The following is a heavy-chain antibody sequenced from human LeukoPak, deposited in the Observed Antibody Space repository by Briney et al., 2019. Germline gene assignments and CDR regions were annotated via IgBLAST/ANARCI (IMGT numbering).Heavy chain of an antibody. CDR2: IRYDGSNK. CDR3: AKVRDSYYLFDY. V-gene: IGHV3-30*02. CDR1: GFTFSSYG. J-gene: IGHJ4*02. Sequence: PGGSLRLSCAASGFTFSSYGMHWVRQAPGKGLEWVAFIRYDGSNKYYADSVKGRFTISRDNSKNTLYLQMNSLRAEDTAVYYCAKVRDSYYLFDYWGQGTLVTVSS. D-gene: IGHD3-10*01.